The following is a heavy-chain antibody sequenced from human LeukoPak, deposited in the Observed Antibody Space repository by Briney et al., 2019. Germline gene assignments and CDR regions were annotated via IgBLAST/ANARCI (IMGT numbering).Heavy chain of an antibody. V-gene: IGHV4-34*01. D-gene: IGHD6-13*01. CDR1: GGSFSGYY. CDR3: ARGRSRTSIAAAGTPRYFDY. Sequence: PSETLSLTCAVYGGSFSGYYWSWIRQPPGKGLEWIGEINHSGSTNYNPSLKSQVTISVDTSKNQFSLKLSSVTAADTAVYYCARGRSRTSIAAAGTPRYFDYWGQGTLVTVSS. CDR2: INHSGST. J-gene: IGHJ4*02.